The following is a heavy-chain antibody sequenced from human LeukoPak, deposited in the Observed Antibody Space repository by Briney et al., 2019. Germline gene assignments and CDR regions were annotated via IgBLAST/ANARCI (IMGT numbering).Heavy chain of an antibody. D-gene: IGHD3-10*01. CDR3: ARDRATMVRGVITKNWFDP. CDR1: GYTFTSYA. Sequence: PVASVKVSCKASGYTFTSYAMHWVRQAPGQRLEWMGWINAGNGNTKYSQKFQGRVTITRDTSASTAYMELSSLRSEDTAVYYCARDRATMVRGVITKNWFDPWGQGALVTVSS. V-gene: IGHV1-3*01. CDR2: INAGNGNT. J-gene: IGHJ5*02.